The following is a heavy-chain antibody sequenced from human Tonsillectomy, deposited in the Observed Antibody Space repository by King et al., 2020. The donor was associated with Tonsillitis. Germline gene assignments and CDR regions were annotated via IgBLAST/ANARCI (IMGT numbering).Heavy chain of an antibody. J-gene: IGHJ4*02. CDR1: GFTFSSYW. V-gene: IGHV3-7*03. D-gene: IGHD6-13*01. CDR3: ARGAGDY. CDR2: LPQDGSEK. Sequence: PLVASGGGLVQPGGSLRLSCAASGFTFSSYWITWVRQAPGTLLEWVAPLPQDGSEKYYVDSVTGRCTISRDNAKTSLYLQMNSLRAEDTAVYYCARGAGDYWGQGTLVTVSS.